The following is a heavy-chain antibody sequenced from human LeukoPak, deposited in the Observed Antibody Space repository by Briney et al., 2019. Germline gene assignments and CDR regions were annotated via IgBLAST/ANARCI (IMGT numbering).Heavy chain of an antibody. Sequence: GVLRLSCAASGFTFSSYAMHWVRQAPGKGLEWVAVISYDGSNKYYADSVKGRFTISRDNSKNTLYLQMNSLRAEDTAVYYCATTLGRIAAAADAFDIWGQGTMVTVSS. D-gene: IGHD6-13*01. CDR1: GFTFSSYA. CDR3: ATTLGRIAAAADAFDI. CDR2: ISYDGSNK. V-gene: IGHV3-30-3*01. J-gene: IGHJ3*02.